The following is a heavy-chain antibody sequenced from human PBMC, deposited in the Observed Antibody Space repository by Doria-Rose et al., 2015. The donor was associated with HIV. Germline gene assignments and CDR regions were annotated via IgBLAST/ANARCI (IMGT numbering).Heavy chain of an antibody. D-gene: IGHD6-13*01. CDR2: VFSDDER. Sequence: SGPVLVKPTETLTLTCTVSGVSLSSPGMGVSWIRQPPGKALEWLASVFSDDERSYKTSLKSRLTISRVTSKSQVVLTMTDMGPVDTATYYCARIKSSRWYHKYYFDFWGQGTLVIVSA. V-gene: IGHV2-26*01. CDR1: GVSLSSPGMG. J-gene: IGHJ4*02. CDR3: ARIKSSRWYHKYYFDF.